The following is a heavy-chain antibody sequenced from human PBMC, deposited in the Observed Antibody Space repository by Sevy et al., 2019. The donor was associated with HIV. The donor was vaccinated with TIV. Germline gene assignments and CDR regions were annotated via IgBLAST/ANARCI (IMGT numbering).Heavy chain of an antibody. CDR2: ISSSSSYI. CDR1: GFTFSSYS. Sequence: GESLKISCAASGFTFSSYSMNWVRQAPGKGLEWVSPISSSSSYIYYADSVKGRFTISRDNAKNSLYLQMNSLRAEDTAVYYCARDLGYSSSSKDFDYWGQGTLVTVSS. J-gene: IGHJ4*02. CDR3: ARDLGYSSSSKDFDY. D-gene: IGHD6-6*01. V-gene: IGHV3-21*01.